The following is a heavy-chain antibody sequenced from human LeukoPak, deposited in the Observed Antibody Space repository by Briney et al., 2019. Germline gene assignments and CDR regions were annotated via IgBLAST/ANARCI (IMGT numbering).Heavy chain of an antibody. J-gene: IGHJ4*02. V-gene: IGHV3-30-3*01. CDR1: GFTFSSYA. CDR2: ISYDGSNK. CDR3: ASTPGRFLEWLPDY. Sequence: GGSLRLSCAASGFTFSSYAMHWVRQAPGKGLEWVAVISYDGSNKYYADSVKGRFTISRDNSKNTLYLQMDSLRAEDTAVYYCASTPGRFLEWLPDYWGQGTLVTVSS. D-gene: IGHD3-3*01.